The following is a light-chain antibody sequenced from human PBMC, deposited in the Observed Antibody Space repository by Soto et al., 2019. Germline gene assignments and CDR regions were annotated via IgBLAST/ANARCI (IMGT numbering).Light chain of an antibody. CDR2: GAS. CDR3: HQYNNWPPWT. Sequence: EMVMTQSPATLSVSPGERATLSCTASQSVSSNLAWYQQKPGQAPRLLIYGASTRATGIPARFSGSGSGTEFTLTISSLQSEDFADYFGHQYNNWPPWTFGQGTKVEI. V-gene: IGKV3-15*01. J-gene: IGKJ1*01. CDR1: QSVSSN.